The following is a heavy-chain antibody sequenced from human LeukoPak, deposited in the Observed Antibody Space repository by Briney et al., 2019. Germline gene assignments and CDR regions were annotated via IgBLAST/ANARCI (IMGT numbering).Heavy chain of an antibody. Sequence: SQTLSLTCTVSGGSISSGGYYWSWIRQHPGKGLERIGYIYYSGSTYYNPSLKSRVTISVDTSKNQFSLKLSSVTAADTAVYYCARVTAYYYDSSGYYYFAYWGQGTLATVSS. D-gene: IGHD3-22*01. CDR3: ARVTAYYYDSSGYYYFAY. V-gene: IGHV4-31*03. CDR2: IYYSGST. J-gene: IGHJ4*02. CDR1: GGSISSGGYY.